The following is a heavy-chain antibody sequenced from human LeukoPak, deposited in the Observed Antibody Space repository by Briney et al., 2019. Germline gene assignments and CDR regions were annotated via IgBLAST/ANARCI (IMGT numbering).Heavy chain of an antibody. CDR3: VKAPATSCSGVYCSPFGH. Sequence: PGGSLRLSCAASGFTFSSYGMSWVRQAPGKGLEWVSAISGSGGSTYYADSVKGRFAISRENSKNTLYLQMNSLRAEDAAVYYCVKAPATSCSGVYCSPFGHWGQGTLVTVSS. D-gene: IGHD2-15*01. CDR2: ISGSGGST. V-gene: IGHV3-23*01. CDR1: GFTFSSYG. J-gene: IGHJ4*02.